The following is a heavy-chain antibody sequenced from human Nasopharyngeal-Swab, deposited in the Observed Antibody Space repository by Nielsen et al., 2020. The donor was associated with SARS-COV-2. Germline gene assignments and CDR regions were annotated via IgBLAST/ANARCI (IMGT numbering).Heavy chain of an antibody. Sequence: GGSLRLSCAASGFSFSGCSMNWVRQAPGKGLEWVSYISSRSRTIYYADSVKGRFTISRDNAKNSLYLQMNSLRDEDTAVYYCAGGSGSYGGAYQYYYAMDVWGQGTTVTVSS. CDR2: ISSRSRTI. D-gene: IGHD6-19*01. CDR3: AGGSGSYGGAYQYYYAMDV. CDR1: GFSFSGCS. V-gene: IGHV3-48*02. J-gene: IGHJ6*02.